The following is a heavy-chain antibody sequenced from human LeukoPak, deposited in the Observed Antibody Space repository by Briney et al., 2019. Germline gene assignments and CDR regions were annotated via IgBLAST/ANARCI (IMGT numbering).Heavy chain of an antibody. Sequence: GASVKVSCKASGYTFTSYDINWVRPATGQGLEWMGWMNPNSGNTGYAQKFQGRVTMTRNTSISTAYMELSSLSSVTAADTAVYYCAASTVEMATTDFDYWGQGTLVTVSS. CDR3: AASTVEMATTDFDY. CDR1: GYTFTSYD. J-gene: IGHJ4*02. CDR2: MNPNSGNT. V-gene: IGHV1-8*01. D-gene: IGHD5-24*01.